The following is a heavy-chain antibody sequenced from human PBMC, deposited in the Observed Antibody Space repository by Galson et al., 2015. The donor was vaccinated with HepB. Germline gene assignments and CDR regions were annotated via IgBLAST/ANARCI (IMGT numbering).Heavy chain of an antibody. J-gene: IGHJ4*02. V-gene: IGHV3-23*01. CDR2: ISGSGGST. D-gene: IGHD3-9*01. CDR1: GFTFSSYA. CDR3: AKVRGLRYFDWPLDY. Sequence: LRLSCAASGFTFSSYAITWVRQAPGRGLEWVSGISGSGGSTYYADSVRGRFTISRDNSKNTLFLQMNSLRVEDTAIYYCAKVRGLRYFDWPLDYWGQGTLVTVSS.